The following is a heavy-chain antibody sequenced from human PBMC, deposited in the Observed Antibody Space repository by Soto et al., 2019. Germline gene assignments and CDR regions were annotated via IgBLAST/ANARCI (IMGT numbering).Heavy chain of an antibody. V-gene: IGHV4-30-4*01. Sequence: PSETLSLTCTVSGGSISSGDYYWSWIRQPPGKGLEWIGYIYYSGSTYYNPSLKSRVTISVDTSKNQFSLKLSSVTAADTAVYYCAREPSRGYYDSSGYYYSYYGMDVWGQGTTVT. D-gene: IGHD3-22*01. CDR3: AREPSRGYYDSSGYYYSYYGMDV. J-gene: IGHJ6*02. CDR2: IYYSGST. CDR1: GGSISSGDYY.